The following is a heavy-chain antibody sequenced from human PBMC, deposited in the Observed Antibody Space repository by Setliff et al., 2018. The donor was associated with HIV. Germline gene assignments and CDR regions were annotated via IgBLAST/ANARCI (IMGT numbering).Heavy chain of an antibody. D-gene: IGHD6-19*01. CDR1: GGSIKSYY. Sequence: SETLSLTCTVSGGSIKSYYWSWIRQAPGKGLEWIGYIYYNGNTNYNPSLKSRITISVDTSKDQFSLKLRSVTAADRAVYYCARVPGYSSGTSYMDVWGKGTTVTVSS. CDR2: IYYNGNT. V-gene: IGHV4-59*12. J-gene: IGHJ6*03. CDR3: ARVPGYSSGTSYMDV.